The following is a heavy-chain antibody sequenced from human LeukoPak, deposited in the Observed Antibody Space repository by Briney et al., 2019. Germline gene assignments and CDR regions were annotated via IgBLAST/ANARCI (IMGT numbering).Heavy chain of an antibody. J-gene: IGHJ4*02. CDR2: IYHSGST. V-gene: IGHV4-4*02. CDR3: ARGDDSSGYYYPRVFDY. CDR1: GGSISSSNW. Sequence: SGTLSLTCAVSGGSISSSNWWSWVRQPPGKGLEWIGEIYHSGSTNYNPSLKSRVTISVDKSKNQFSLKLSSVTAADTAVYYCARGDDSSGYYYPRVFDYWGQGTLVTVSS. D-gene: IGHD3-22*01.